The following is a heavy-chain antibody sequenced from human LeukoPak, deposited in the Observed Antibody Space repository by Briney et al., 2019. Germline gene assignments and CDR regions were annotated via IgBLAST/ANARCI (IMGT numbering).Heavy chain of an antibody. CDR3: ARGIQPPKYYGSGSDTFDI. CDR1: EFTLSSYA. J-gene: IGHJ3*02. D-gene: IGHD3-10*01. CDR2: ISGNGAHS. V-gene: IGHV3-23*01. Sequence: QSGGSLRLSCAASEFTLSSYAMSWVRQAPGKGLEWVSSISGNGAHSYYADSVKGRFTISRDNSKNTLYLQMNSLRAEDTSVYYCARGIQPPKYYGSGSDTFDIWGQGTMVTVSS.